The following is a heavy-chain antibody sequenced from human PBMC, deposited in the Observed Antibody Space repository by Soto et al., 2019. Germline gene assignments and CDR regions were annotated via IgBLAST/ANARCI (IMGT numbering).Heavy chain of an antibody. CDR1: GYTFTSYD. D-gene: IGHD2-15*01. Sequence: ASVKVSCKASGYTFTSYDINWVRQATGQGLEWMGWMSPNSGNTGYAQKFQGRVTMTRNTSISTAYMELSSLRSEDTAVYYCARVFFGRSIVVVAATDYYYYYMDVWGKGTTVTVSS. CDR2: MSPNSGNT. J-gene: IGHJ6*03. V-gene: IGHV1-8*01. CDR3: ARVFFGRSIVVVAATDYYYYYMDV.